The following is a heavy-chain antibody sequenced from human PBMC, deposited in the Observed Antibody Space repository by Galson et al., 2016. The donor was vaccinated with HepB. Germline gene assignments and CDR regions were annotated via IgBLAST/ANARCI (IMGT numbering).Heavy chain of an antibody. CDR3: AKVSDHYDFLTGYYREVCFVY. J-gene: IGHJ4*02. CDR1: GFTFSSYA. D-gene: IGHD3-9*01. CDR2: ISDNGDTI. V-gene: IGHV3-23*01. Sequence: SLRLSCAASGFTFSSYALNWVRQAPGKGLEWVSSISDNGDTIYYADSVRGRFTISRDNSKNTLYLQMSSLRAEDTAVYFCAKVSDHYDFLTGYYREVCFVYWGQGTLVTVSS.